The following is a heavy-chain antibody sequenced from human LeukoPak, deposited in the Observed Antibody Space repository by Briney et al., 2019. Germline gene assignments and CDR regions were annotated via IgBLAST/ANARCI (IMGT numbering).Heavy chain of an antibody. CDR1: GGSISSSSYY. CDR3: ATLWFGELLFRRYYFDY. Sequence: PSQTLSLTCTVSGGSISSSSYYWSWIRQHPGKGLEWIGYIYYSGSTYYNPSLKSRVTISVDASKNQFSLKLSSVTAADTAVYYCATLWFGELLFRRYYFDYWGQGTLVTVSS. CDR2: IYYSGST. D-gene: IGHD3-10*01. V-gene: IGHV4-31*03. J-gene: IGHJ4*02.